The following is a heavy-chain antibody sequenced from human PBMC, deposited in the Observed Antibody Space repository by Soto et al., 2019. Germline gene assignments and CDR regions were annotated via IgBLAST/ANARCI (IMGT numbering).Heavy chain of an antibody. V-gene: IGHV1-46*01. D-gene: IGHD6-13*01. CDR3: ARDLAAAAY. CDR1: GYILTNTY. Sequence: QVQLVQSGAEVKKPGASVKVSCKASGYILTNTYIHWGRQAPGQGLEWMAIINPLPTSGSTNYAQKFQGRVTVTRDTSTSTVYMELSSLRSEDTAIYYCARDLAAAAYWGQGTLVTVSS. CDR2: INPLPTSGST. J-gene: IGHJ4*02.